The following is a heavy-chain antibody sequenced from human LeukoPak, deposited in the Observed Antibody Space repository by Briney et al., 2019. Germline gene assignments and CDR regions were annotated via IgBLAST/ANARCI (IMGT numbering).Heavy chain of an antibody. V-gene: IGHV4-4*02. CDR3: ARGGNYYDSSGYYEYNWFDP. J-gene: IGHJ5*02. CDR1: GGSISSSNW. D-gene: IGHD3-22*01. CDR2: IYHSGST. Sequence: SETLSLTCAVSGGSISSSNWWSWVRQPPGKGLEWIGEIYHSGSTNYSPSLKSRVTISVDKSKNQSSLKLSSVTAADTAVYYCARGGNYYDSSGYYEYNWFDPWGQGTLVTVSS.